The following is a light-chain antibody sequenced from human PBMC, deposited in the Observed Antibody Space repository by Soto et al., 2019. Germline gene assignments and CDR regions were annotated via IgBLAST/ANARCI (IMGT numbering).Light chain of an antibody. CDR1: QSVSSSY. J-gene: IGKJ1*01. Sequence: DIVLTQSPGTLSLSPGDRATLSCRASQSVSSSYFAWYQQKHDQAPRLLIYGASSRATGIPDRFSGSGSGTDFNLTISRLETEDFAVYYCQQYGSSRTFGEGTKVEIK. CDR2: GAS. CDR3: QQYGSSRT. V-gene: IGKV3-20*01.